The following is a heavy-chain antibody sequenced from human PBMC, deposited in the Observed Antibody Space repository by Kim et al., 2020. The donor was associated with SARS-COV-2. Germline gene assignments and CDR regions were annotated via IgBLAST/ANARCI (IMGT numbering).Heavy chain of an antibody. D-gene: IGHD3-9*01. Sequence: SVKGRFTISRDNAKNSLYLQMNSLRDEDTAVYYCARDQSSVLRYFDWLGGWGQGTLVTVSS. V-gene: IGHV3-48*02. CDR3: ARDQSSVLRYFDWLGG. J-gene: IGHJ4*02.